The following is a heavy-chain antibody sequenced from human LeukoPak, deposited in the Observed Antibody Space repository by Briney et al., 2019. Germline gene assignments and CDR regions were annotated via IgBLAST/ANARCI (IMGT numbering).Heavy chain of an antibody. Sequence: SETLSLTCTVSGGSISSYYWSWIRQPPGKGLEWIGYIYYSGSTNYNPSLKSRVTISVDTSKNQFSPKLSSVTAADTAVYYCARGGRGYSYGVDYWGQGTLVTVSS. CDR3: ARGGRGYSYGVDY. V-gene: IGHV4-59*01. CDR2: IYYSGST. D-gene: IGHD5-18*01. J-gene: IGHJ4*02. CDR1: GGSISSYY.